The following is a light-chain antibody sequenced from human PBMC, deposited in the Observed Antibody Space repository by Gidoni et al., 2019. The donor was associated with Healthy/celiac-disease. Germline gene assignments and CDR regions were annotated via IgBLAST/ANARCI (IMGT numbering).Light chain of an antibody. CDR1: QSVSNSY. J-gene: IGKJ1*01. Sequence: EIVLTQSPGTLSLSPGERATLSCRASQSVSNSYLAWYQQKPGQAPRLLIYGASSRATGIPDRFSGSGSGTDFTLTISRLEPEDFAVYYCHQYGSSPRTFXQXTKVEI. V-gene: IGKV3-20*01. CDR2: GAS. CDR3: HQYGSSPRT.